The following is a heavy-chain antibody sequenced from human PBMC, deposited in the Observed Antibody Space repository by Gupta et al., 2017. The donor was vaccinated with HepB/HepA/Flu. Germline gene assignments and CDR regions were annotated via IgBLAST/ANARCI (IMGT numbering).Heavy chain of an antibody. CDR3: AKDYDFWSGIRDYFDY. CDR1: GFTFSSYA. CDR2: ISGSGGST. V-gene: IGHV3-23*01. D-gene: IGHD3-3*01. Sequence: EVQLLESGGGLVQPGGSLRLSCAASGFTFSSYAMSWVRQAPGKGLEWVSAISGSGGSTYYADSVKGRFTISRDNSKNTLYLQMNSLRAEDTAVYFCAKDYDFWSGIRDYFDYWGQGTLVTVSS. J-gene: IGHJ4*02.